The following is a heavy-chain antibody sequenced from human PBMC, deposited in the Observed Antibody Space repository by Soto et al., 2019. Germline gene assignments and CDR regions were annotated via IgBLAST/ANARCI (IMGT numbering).Heavy chain of an antibody. V-gene: IGHV3-23*01. CDR1: GFTFSSYA. J-gene: IGHJ6*02. D-gene: IGHD3-3*01. Sequence: GGSLRLSCAASGFTFSSYAMSWVRQAPGKGLEWVSAISGSGGSTYYADSVKGRFTISRDNSKNTLYLQMNSLRAEDTAVYYCAKVLNYDFYYYYGMDVWGQGTTVTVSS. CDR2: ISGSGGST. CDR3: AKVLNYDFYYYYGMDV.